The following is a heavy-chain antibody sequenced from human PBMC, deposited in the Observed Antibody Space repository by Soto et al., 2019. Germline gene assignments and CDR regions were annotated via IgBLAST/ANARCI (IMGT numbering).Heavy chain of an antibody. V-gene: IGHV1-69*12. CDR1: GGTFSSYA. D-gene: IGHD3-22*01. CDR3: ASHYDSSGYYYRGLDY. CDR2: IIPIFGTA. Sequence: QVQLVQSGAEVKKPGSSVKVSCKASGGTFSSYAISWVRQAPGQGLEWMGGIIPIFGTADYAQKFQGRVTITADESTSTGNRELGSLRSEDTAVYYCASHYDSSGYYYRGLDYWGQGTLVTVSS. J-gene: IGHJ4*02.